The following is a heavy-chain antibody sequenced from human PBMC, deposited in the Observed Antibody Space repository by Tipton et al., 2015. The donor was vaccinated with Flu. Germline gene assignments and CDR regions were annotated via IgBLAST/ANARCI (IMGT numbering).Heavy chain of an antibody. CDR2: IKQDGSDK. CDR3: ARKGAPDY. Sequence: SLRLSCAASRFTFSSYWMAWVRQAPGKGLEWVANIKQDGSDKYYVDSVKGRFTISRDNAKNSLYLQMNSLRAEDTAVYYCARKGAPDYWGQGTLVTVSS. CDR1: RFTFSSYW. V-gene: IGHV3-7*01. J-gene: IGHJ4*02.